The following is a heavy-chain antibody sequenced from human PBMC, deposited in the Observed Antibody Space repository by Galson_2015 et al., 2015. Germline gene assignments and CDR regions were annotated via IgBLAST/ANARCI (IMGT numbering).Heavy chain of an antibody. CDR2: IYTSGST. V-gene: IGHV4-61*02. J-gene: IGHJ6*02. Sequence: LSLTCTVSGGSISSGSYYWSWIRQPAGKGLEWIGRIYTSGSTNYNPSLKSRVTISVDTSKNQFSLKLSSVTAADTAVYYCARSRSSSWSPYYYGMDVWGQGTTVTVSS. CDR1: GGSISSGSYY. CDR3: ARSRSSSWSPYYYGMDV. D-gene: IGHD6-13*01.